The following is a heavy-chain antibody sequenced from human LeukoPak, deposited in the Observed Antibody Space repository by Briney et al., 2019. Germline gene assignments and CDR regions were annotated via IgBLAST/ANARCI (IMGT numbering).Heavy chain of an antibody. CDR3: ARVRGYSRDF. V-gene: IGHV3-21*01. CDR2: ITGDSAHI. D-gene: IGHD5-12*01. J-gene: IGHJ4*02. CDR1: GFTFTNYA. Sequence: GGSLRLSCAASGFTFTNYAMTWVRQAPGKGLDWVSSITGDSAHIFYADSVQGRFIISRDDATNSLYLQMSGLTAEDTAVYYCARVRGYSRDFWGQGTLVTVSS.